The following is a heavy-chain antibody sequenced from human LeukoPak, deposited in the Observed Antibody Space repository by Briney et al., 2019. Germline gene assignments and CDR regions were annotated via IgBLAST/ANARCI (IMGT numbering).Heavy chain of an antibody. D-gene: IGHD3-22*01. J-gene: IGHJ4*02. CDR1: GGSISSSSYY. CDR3: ARAWDSGYYSHFDY. Sequence: SETLSLTCTVSGGSISSSSYYWGWIRQPPGKGLEWIGSIYYSGSTYYNPSLKSRVTISVDTSKNQFSLKLSSVTAADTAVYYCARAWDSGYYSHFDYWGQGTLVTVSS. V-gene: IGHV4-39*07. CDR2: IYYSGST.